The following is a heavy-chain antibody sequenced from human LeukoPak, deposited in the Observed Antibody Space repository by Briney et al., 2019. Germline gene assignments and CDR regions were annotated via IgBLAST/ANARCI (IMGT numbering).Heavy chain of an antibody. J-gene: IGHJ4*02. CDR3: ARDRYYDFWTAFDY. Sequence: GGSLRLSCAASGFTFSSYSMNWVRQAPGKGLEWVSSISSSSSYIYYADSVKGRFTISRDNAKNSLYLQMNSLRAGDTAVYYCARDRYYDFWTAFDYWGRGTLVTVSS. D-gene: IGHD3-3*01. CDR2: ISSSSSYI. CDR1: GFTFSSYS. V-gene: IGHV3-21*01.